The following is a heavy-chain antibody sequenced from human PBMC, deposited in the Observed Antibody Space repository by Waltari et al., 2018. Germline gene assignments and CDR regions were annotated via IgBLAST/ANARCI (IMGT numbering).Heavy chain of an antibody. V-gene: IGHV3-23*04. J-gene: IGHJ4*02. CDR1: GFTFRSYS. CDR2: VSSNGDGT. CDR3: VREMGVGAFDC. D-gene: IGHD1-26*01. Sequence: EVQLVESGGGLVQPGGSLRLSCAASGFTFRSYSMTWVRQAPGKGLKWVSHVSSNGDGTYYADSVKGRFTISRDNPKNTVYLQMSSLRAEDTAVYYCVREMGVGAFDCWGQGTLVTVSS.